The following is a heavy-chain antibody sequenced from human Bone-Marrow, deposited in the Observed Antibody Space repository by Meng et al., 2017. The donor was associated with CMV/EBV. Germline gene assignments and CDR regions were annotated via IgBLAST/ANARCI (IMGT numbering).Heavy chain of an antibody. Sequence: GESLKISCETSGFTFSSYWMSWVRQAPGKGLEWVANIKQDGSEKYYVDSVKGRFTISRDNSKNTLYLQMNSLRAEDTAVYYCARTHCSSTSCYLYFDYWGQGTLVTVSS. CDR3: ARTHCSSTSCYLYFDY. J-gene: IGHJ4*02. CDR2: IKQDGSEK. CDR1: GFTFSSYW. D-gene: IGHD2-2*01. V-gene: IGHV3-7*01.